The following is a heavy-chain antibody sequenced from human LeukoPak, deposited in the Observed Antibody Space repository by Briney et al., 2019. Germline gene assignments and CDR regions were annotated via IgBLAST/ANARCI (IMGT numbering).Heavy chain of an antibody. D-gene: IGHD6-13*01. Sequence: GGXLRLSCAVSGFTFSDYWMNWVRQAPGKGLEWVASIRQDGGEKSYVDSVKGRFTMSRDNTKNSLYLQMSSLRAEDTAVYYCARDGTAAGLYFDLWGQGTLVTVSS. CDR2: IRQDGGEK. CDR1: GFTFSDYW. CDR3: ARDGTAAGLYFDL. V-gene: IGHV3-7*01. J-gene: IGHJ4*01.